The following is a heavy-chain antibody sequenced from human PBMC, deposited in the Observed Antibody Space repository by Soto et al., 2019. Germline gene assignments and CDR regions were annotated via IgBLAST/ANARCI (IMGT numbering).Heavy chain of an antibody. J-gene: IGHJ1*01. CDR2: MRGTGGSI. V-gene: IGHV3-23*01. CDR1: GFTFTSFA. Sequence: EVQLLESGGGLVQPGGSLRLSCATSGFTFTSFAMTWVRQAPGKGPEWISSMRGTGGSIYDADSVKGRFTTSRDNSKNTLYLQMNNLRAEDTAIYYCAKGGVSTPGFQEWGQGTLVTVSS. CDR3: AKGGVSTPGFQE. D-gene: IGHD2-8*01.